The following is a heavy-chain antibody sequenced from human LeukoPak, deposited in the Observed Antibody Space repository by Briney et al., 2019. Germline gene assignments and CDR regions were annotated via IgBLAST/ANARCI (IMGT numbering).Heavy chain of an antibody. J-gene: IGHJ4*02. V-gene: IGHV3-30-3*01. CDR2: ISYDGSNK. Sequence: GGSLRLSCAASGFTFSSYAMHWVRQAPGKGLEWVAVISYDGSNKYYADSVKGRFTTSRDNSKNTLYLQMNSLRAEDTAVYYCARPHSSGWYYFDYWGQGTLVTVSS. CDR3: ARPHSSGWYYFDY. CDR1: GFTFSSYA. D-gene: IGHD6-19*01.